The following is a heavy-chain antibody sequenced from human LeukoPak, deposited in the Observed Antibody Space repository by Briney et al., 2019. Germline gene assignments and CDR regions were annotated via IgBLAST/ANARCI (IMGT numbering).Heavy chain of an antibody. CDR2: INPNSGGT. CDR3: ASGERVVTAIPGYYFDF. CDR1: GYTFTDYY. J-gene: IGHJ4*02. V-gene: IGHV1-2*02. D-gene: IGHD2-21*02. Sequence: ASVKVSCKTSGYTFTDYYMHWVRQAPGQGLEWMGWINPNSGGTNYAQKFQGRVTMTRDTSISTAYMELRRLRSDDTAVYYCASGERVVTAIPGYYFDFWGQGTLVTVSS.